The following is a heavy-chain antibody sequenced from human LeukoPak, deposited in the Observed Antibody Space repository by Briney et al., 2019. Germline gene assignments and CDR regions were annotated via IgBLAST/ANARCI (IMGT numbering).Heavy chain of an antibody. Sequence: GESLKISCKGSGYRFTSYWIGWVRQMPGKGLEWMGIIYPGDSDTRYSPSFQGQVTISADKSISTAYLQWSSLKASDTAMYYCARRGGYSYGFGAFDIWGQGTMVTVSS. D-gene: IGHD5-18*01. CDR2: IYPGDSDT. V-gene: IGHV5-51*01. CDR1: GYRFTSYW. J-gene: IGHJ3*02. CDR3: ARRGGYSYGFGAFDI.